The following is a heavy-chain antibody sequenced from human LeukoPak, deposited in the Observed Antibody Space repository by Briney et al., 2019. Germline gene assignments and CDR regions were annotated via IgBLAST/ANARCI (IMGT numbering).Heavy chain of an antibody. Sequence: GGSLRLSCAASGFTVSSNYMSWVRQAPGKGLEWVSVIYSGGSTYYADSVKGRFTISRDNSKNTLYLQMNSLRAEDTAVYYCAKDIISRQYAAGVGTYAFDIWGQGTMVTVSS. CDR3: AKDIISRQYAAGVGTYAFDI. CDR1: GFTVSSNY. J-gene: IGHJ3*02. CDR2: IYSGGST. D-gene: IGHD6-13*01. V-gene: IGHV3-53*01.